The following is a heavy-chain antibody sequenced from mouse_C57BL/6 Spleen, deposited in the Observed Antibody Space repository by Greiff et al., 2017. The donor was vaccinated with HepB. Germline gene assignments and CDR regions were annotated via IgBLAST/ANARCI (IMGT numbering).Heavy chain of an antibody. CDR1: GYAFSSSW. Sequence: QVQLQQSGPELVKPGASVKISCKASGYAFSSSWMNWVKQRPGKGLEWIGRIYPGDGDTNYNGKFKGKATLTADKSSSTAYMQLSSLTSEDSAVYFCASGYGNYRYFDVWGTGTTVTVSS. J-gene: IGHJ1*03. V-gene: IGHV1-82*01. D-gene: IGHD2-1*01. CDR3: ASGYGNYRYFDV. CDR2: IYPGDGDT.